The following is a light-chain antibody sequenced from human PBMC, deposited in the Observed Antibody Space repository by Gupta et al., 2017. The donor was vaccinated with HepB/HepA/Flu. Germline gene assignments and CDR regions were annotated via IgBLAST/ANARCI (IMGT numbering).Light chain of an antibody. CDR3: AAWDDSLNGVV. CDR1: SSNIGSNT. Sequence: QSVLPQPPSASGPPGQRVTISFSGSSSNIGSNTVNWYQQLPGTAPKLLIYSKNRRPSGVPDRCSGSKSGTSASLAISGLQAEDEADYYCAAWDDSLNGVVFGGGTKLTVL. V-gene: IGLV1-44*01. CDR2: SKN. J-gene: IGLJ2*01.